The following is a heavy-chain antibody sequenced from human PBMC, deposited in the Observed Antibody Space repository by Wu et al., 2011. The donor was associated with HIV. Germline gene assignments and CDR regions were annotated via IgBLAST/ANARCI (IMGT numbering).Heavy chain of an antibody. J-gene: IGHJ3*02. Sequence: QVQLVQSGAEVKKPGSSVKVYCKASGGTFSSYGISWVRQAPGQGPEWMGRIIPILRRPNYAQKFQGRVTITADKSTTTLDLSSLTFDDTAVYYCATRQTPYIDVLTERVAAAGENDVFEIWGQGTTVTVSS. CDR2: IIPILRRP. CDR3: ATRQTPYIDVLTERVAAAGENDVFEI. D-gene: IGHD3-9*01. V-gene: IGHV1-69*04. CDR1: GGTFSSYG.